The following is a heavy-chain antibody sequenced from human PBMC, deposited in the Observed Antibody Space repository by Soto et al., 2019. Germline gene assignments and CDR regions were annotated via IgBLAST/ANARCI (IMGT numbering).Heavy chain of an antibody. CDR2: IYYSGST. CDR3: ARSGFCTKGICYTPFDY. D-gene: IGHD2-8*01. V-gene: IGHV4-30-4*01. J-gene: IGHJ4*02. CDR1: GGSISSGDYY. Sequence: LSLTCTVSGGSISSGDYYWSWIRQPPGKGLEWIGYIYYSGSTYYNPSLKSRVTISVDTSKNQFSLKLSSVTAADTAVYYCARSGFCTKGICYTPFDYGARGTLVTVSS.